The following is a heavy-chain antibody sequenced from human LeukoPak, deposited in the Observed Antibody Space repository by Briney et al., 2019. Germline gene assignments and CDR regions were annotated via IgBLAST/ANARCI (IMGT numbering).Heavy chain of an antibody. J-gene: IGHJ4*02. CDR3: ARHGSGWYTPGSPPKYYFDY. CDR2: IYYSGSI. V-gene: IGHV4-59*08. D-gene: IGHD6-19*01. CDR1: GGSISSYY. Sequence: PSETLSLTCTVSGGSISSYYWSWIRQPPGKGLEWIGYIYYSGSIYYNPSLQSRVTISVDTSKNQFSLKLSSVTAADTAVYYCARHGSGWYTPGSPPKYYFDYWGQGTLVTVSS.